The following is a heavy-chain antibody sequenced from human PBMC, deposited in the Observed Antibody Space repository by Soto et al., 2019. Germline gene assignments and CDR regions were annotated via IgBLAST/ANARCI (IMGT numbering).Heavy chain of an antibody. J-gene: IGHJ5*02. CDR1: GFTFTSYA. CDR3: AKYRTDDSSWVSGTRWFDP. V-gene: IGHV3-23*01. CDR2: ISVAGVAA. Sequence: EVQLLESGGGLVQPGGSLRLSCAASGFTFTSYAMNWVRQAPGKGLEWVATISVAGVAAYYADSVRGRFTISRDNSKNTLYLQMNSLRAEDTAVYYCAKYRTDDSSWVSGTRWFDPWGQGTLVTVSS. D-gene: IGHD6-13*01.